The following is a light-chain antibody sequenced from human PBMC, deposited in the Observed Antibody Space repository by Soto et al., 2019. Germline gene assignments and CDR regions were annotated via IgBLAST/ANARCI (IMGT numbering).Light chain of an antibody. Sequence: EIVVTQSPATLSMSPGERATLSCRASQSLNGNLAWYQQEPGQPPRLLIYGASTRATGIPARFSGRGSGTEFNLTIRSLQSEDFAIYYCQQYDNWPWTFGQGTKVEIK. V-gene: IGKV3-15*01. CDR2: GAS. CDR3: QQYDNWPWT. J-gene: IGKJ1*01. CDR1: QSLNGN.